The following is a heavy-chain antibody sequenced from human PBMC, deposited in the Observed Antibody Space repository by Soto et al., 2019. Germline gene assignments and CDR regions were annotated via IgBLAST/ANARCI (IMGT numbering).Heavy chain of an antibody. CDR1: GFTFSSYW. Sequence: PGGSLRLSCAASGFTFSSYWMSWVRQAPGKGLEWVANIKQDGSEKYYVDSVKGRFTISRDNAKNSLYLQMNSLRAEDTALYYCAKDRGPYGAPADAFDIWGQGTMVTVSS. V-gene: IGHV3-7*05. D-gene: IGHD4-17*01. CDR3: AKDRGPYGAPADAFDI. J-gene: IGHJ3*02. CDR2: IKQDGSEK.